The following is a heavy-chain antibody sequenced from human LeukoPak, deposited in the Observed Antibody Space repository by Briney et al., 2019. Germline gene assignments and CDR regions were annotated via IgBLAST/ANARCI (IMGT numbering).Heavy chain of an antibody. CDR2: IYYTGST. V-gene: IGHV4-59*01. Sequence: SETLSLTCTVSGGSISSYYWCWIRQPPGKGLEWIGYIYYTGSTNYNPSLKSRVTMSIDTSKNQFSLNLSSVTAADTAVYYCPGGGTTVTFDYWGQGTLVTVSS. D-gene: IGHD4-17*01. J-gene: IGHJ4*02. CDR3: PGGGTTVTFDY. CDR1: GGSISSYY.